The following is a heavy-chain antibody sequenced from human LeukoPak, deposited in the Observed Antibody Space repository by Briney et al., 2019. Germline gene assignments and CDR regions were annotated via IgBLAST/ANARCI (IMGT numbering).Heavy chain of an antibody. CDR3: ARDPRSMVRGVMAPEGSFDI. V-gene: IGHV4-59*01. CDR2: IYYSGST. CDR1: GGSISSYY. D-gene: IGHD3-10*01. Sequence: SETLSLTCTVSGGSISSYYWSWIRQPPGKGLEWIGYIYYSGSTNYNPSLKSRVTISVDTSKNQFSLKLSSVTAADTAVYYCARDPRSMVRGVMAPEGSFDIWGQGTMVTVSS. J-gene: IGHJ3*02.